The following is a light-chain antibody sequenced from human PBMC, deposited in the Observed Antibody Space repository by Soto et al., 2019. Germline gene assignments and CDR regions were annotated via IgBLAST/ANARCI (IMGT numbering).Light chain of an antibody. V-gene: IGLV1-40*03. Sequence: QAVVTQPPSVSGATGQRVTISCTGSSSNIGAGRDVHWYRQLPGAAPKFLISDSNHRPSGVPDRFSVSKSGASASLAITGLRAEDEGDYFCQSYGTSLSGLYVLGTGTKLTV. CDR1: SSNIGAGRD. CDR2: DSN. J-gene: IGLJ1*01. CDR3: QSYGTSLSGLYV.